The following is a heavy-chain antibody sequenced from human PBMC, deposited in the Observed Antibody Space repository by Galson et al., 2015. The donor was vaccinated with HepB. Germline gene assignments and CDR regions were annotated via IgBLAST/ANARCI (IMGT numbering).Heavy chain of an antibody. CDR1: GFTFSSYS. Sequence: SLRLSCAASGFTFSSYSMNWVRQAPGKGLEWVSSISSSSSYIYYADSVKGRFTISRDNAKNSLYLQMNSLRAEDTAVYYCARADFWSGSGAFDIWGQGTMVTVSS. D-gene: IGHD3-3*01. CDR3: ARADFWSGSGAFDI. V-gene: IGHV3-21*01. J-gene: IGHJ3*02. CDR2: ISSSSSYI.